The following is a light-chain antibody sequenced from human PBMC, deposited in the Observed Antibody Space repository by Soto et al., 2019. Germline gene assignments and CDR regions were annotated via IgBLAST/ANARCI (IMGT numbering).Light chain of an antibody. CDR1: QSVRSTY. J-gene: IGKJ1*01. V-gene: IGKV3-20*01. Sequence: EVVLTQSPGTLSLSPGERATLSCRASQSVRSTYLAWYRQNPGQAPRLLIYQASNRATGIPDRFSGSGSGADFTLTISRLEPEEFAVYYCQHYWSTPRTFGQGTKVDIK. CDR2: QAS. CDR3: QHYWSTPRT.